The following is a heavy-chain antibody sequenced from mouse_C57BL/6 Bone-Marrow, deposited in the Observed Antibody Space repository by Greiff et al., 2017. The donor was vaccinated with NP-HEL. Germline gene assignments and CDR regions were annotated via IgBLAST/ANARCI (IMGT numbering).Heavy chain of an antibody. J-gene: IGHJ3*01. CDR2: INPGSGGT. V-gene: IGHV1-54*01. CDR3: ARLGYDYDGGSY. D-gene: IGHD2-4*01. CDR1: GYAFTNYL. Sequence: QVQLKQSGAELVRPGTSVKVSCKASGYAFTNYLIEWVKQRPGQGLEWIGVINPGSGGTNYNEKFKGKATLTADKSSSTAYMQLSSLTSEDSAVYFCARLGYDYDGGSYWGQGTLVTVSA.